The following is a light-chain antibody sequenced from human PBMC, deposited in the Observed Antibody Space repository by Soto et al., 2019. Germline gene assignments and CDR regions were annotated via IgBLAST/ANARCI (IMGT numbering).Light chain of an antibody. J-gene: IGKJ1*01. CDR1: QSITSSY. CDR2: GAS. Sequence: IRLTQSPRTLSLYPKERATLSCGASQSITSSYLAWYQQKPGQAPRLLIYGASTRATGIPDRFSGSGSGTDFTLTISRLEPEDFAVYYCHQRQYWPPITFGQGTKVDIK. CDR3: HQRQYWPPIT. V-gene: IGKV3D-20*02.